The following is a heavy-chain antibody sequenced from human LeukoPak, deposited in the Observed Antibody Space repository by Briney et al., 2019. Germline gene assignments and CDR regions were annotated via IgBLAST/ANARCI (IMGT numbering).Heavy chain of an antibody. CDR1: GGSISSGGYS. J-gene: IGHJ4*02. CDR2: IYHSGST. CDR3: AKPPDSSGVDY. Sequence: SETLSLTCAVSGGSISSGGYSWSWIRQPPGKGLEWIGEIYHSGSTNYNPSLKSRVTISVDKSKNQFSLKLSSVTAADTAVYYCAKPPDSSGVDYWGQGTLVTVSS. V-gene: IGHV4-30-2*01. D-gene: IGHD3-22*01.